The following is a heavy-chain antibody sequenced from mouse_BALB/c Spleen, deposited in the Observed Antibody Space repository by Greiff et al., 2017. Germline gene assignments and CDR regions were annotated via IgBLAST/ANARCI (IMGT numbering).Heavy chain of an antibody. V-gene: IGHV2-2*02. J-gene: IGHJ4*01. CDR1: GFSLTSYG. CDR3: ARNRGNYLYAMDY. D-gene: IGHD2-1*01. Sequence: VKVVESGPGLVQPSQSLSITCTVSGFSLTSYGVHWVRQSPGKGLEWLGVIWSGGSTDYNAAFISRLSISKDNSKSQVFFKMNSLQANDTAIYYCARNRGNYLYAMDYWGQGTSVTVSS. CDR2: IWSGGST.